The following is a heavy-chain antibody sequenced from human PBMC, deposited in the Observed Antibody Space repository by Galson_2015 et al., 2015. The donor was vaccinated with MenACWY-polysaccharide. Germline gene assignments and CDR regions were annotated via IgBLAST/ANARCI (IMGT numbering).Heavy chain of an antibody. CDR2: ISASGSST. D-gene: IGHD6-13*01. V-gene: IGHV3-23*01. Sequence: SLRLSCAASGFTFGSYAMSWVRQAPGKGLEWVSGISASGSSTYYADSVKGRFTISRDDSKNTLYLQMNSLRAEDRAIYFCAKDKAVPNPYSSYYGGQRAQPPVSS. CDR3: AKDKAVPNPYSSYY. CDR1: GFTFGSYA. J-gene: IGHJ4*02.